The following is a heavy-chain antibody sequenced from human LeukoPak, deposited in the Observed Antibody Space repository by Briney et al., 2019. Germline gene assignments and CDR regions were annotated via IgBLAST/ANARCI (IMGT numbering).Heavy chain of an antibody. D-gene: IGHD4-23*01. Sequence: PSQTLSLTCSVSGGSISSYYWSWIRQPPGKGLEWIGYIYYSGSTNYNPSLKSRVTISVDTSKNQFSLKLSSVTAADTAVYYCARGRGLYGGKPNQPYYYYGMDVWGQGTTVTVSS. CDR1: GGSISSYY. CDR2: IYYSGST. V-gene: IGHV4-59*08. CDR3: ARGRGLYGGKPNQPYYYYGMDV. J-gene: IGHJ6*02.